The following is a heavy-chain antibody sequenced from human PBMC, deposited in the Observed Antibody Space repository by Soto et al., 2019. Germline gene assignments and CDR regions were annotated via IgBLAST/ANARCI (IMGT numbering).Heavy chain of an antibody. Sequence: QVQLVQSGAEVKKPGASVKVSCKASGYTFTSYGIRWVRQAPGHGLEWMGWISAYNGNTNYAQKLQGRVTMTTDTSTRTAYMELRSLRSDDKAVYYGARDLPSWGVVVVRSFDYWGQGTLVTVSS. CDR1: GYTFTSYG. CDR2: ISAYNGNT. D-gene: IGHD2-15*01. J-gene: IGHJ4*02. V-gene: IGHV1-18*01. CDR3: ARDLPSWGVVVVRSFDY.